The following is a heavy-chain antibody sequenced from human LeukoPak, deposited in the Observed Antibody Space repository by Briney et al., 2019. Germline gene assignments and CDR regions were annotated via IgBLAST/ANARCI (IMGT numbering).Heavy chain of an antibody. CDR3: AKDGPIRRAAASRNDFDI. J-gene: IGHJ3*02. V-gene: IGHV3-23*01. CDR1: GSTFSRYA. D-gene: IGHD2-2*01. CDR2: ISGSGGNT. Sequence: RRCLRPSCAASGSTFSRYAMSCVRQAPGKGLGWDSAISGSGGNTYYADSVKGRFTISRDNSKNTLYLQMNRLGAEDTSVYYCAKDGPIRRAAASRNDFDIWGQGTMVTVSS.